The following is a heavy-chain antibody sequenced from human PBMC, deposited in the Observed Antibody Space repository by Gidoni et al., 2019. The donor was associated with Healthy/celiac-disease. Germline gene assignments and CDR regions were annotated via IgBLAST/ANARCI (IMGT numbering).Heavy chain of an antibody. D-gene: IGHD5-18*01. Sequence: QVQLVESGGGVVQPGRSLRLSCAASGFTFSSYGMHWVRQAPGKGLEWVAVISYDGSNKYYADSVKGRFTISRDNSKNTLYLQMNSLRAEDTAVYYCAKEGQLWFGYYFDYWGQGTLVTVSS. V-gene: IGHV3-30*18. J-gene: IGHJ4*02. CDR2: ISYDGSNK. CDR3: AKEGQLWFGYYFDY. CDR1: GFTFSSYG.